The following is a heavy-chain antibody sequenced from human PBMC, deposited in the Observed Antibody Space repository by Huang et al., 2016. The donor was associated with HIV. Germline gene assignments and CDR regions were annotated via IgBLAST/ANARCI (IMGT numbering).Heavy chain of an antibody. CDR3: VRSTSGYYYRTDY. CDR2: IYPVDSDT. Sequence: EVQLAQSGPEVKKPGESLKISCKGSGFSFTNYWIGWVRQMPGKGLEWMGIIYPVDSDTNYSPSFQGQVTSSADKSISTAYLQWSSLKASDTAMYYCVRSTSGYYYRTDYWGQGTLVTVSS. V-gene: IGHV5-51*01. D-gene: IGHD3-22*01. J-gene: IGHJ4*02. CDR1: GFSFTNYW.